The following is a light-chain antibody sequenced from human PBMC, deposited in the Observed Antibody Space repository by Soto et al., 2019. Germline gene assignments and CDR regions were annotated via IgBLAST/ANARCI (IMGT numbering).Light chain of an antibody. V-gene: IGLV1-40*01. Sequence: QSALTQSPSVSGAPGQRVTISCTGSISNIGAGYDVHWYQQLPGTVPKVLIYGNSNRPSGVPDRFSGSKSGTSASLAITGLQAEDEADYYCQSYDISLSGFHVFGTGTKVTVL. CDR2: GNS. CDR1: ISNIGAGYD. J-gene: IGLJ1*01. CDR3: QSYDISLSGFHV.